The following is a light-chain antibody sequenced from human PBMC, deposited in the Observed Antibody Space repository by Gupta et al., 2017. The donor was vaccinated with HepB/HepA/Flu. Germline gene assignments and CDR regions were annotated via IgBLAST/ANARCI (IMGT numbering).Light chain of an antibody. V-gene: IGLV3-21*03. CDR3: QVWDSIRDQVV. J-gene: IGLJ2*01. CDR1: NVGSKS. CDR2: DDE. Sequence: SYVITQPPSVSVPPGKTANITCWANNVGSKSVHGYQQKPGQAPHLVVYDDEDRHSGIPERFSGSNSGNTATLTSSGVEAGDEADYYCQVWDSIRDQVVFGGGTKLTVL.